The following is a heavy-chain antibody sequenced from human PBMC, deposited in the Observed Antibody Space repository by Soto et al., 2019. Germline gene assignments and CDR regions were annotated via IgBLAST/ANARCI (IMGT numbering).Heavy chain of an antibody. CDR3: ARDPLGYCSSTSCSVRYGMDV. Sequence: PXGSLRLSCSAAGFTFSSYSMNWVRQAPGKGLEWVSSISSSSSYIYYADSVKGRFTISRDNAKNSLYLQMNSLRAEDTAVYYCARDPLGYCSSTSCSVRYGMDVWGQGTTVTVSS. CDR2: ISSSSSYI. D-gene: IGHD2-2*01. CDR1: GFTFSSYS. V-gene: IGHV3-21*01. J-gene: IGHJ6*02.